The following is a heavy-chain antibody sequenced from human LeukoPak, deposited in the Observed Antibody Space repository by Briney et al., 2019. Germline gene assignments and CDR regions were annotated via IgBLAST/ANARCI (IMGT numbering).Heavy chain of an antibody. CDR1: GFTFSSYG. D-gene: IGHD3-22*01. J-gene: IGHJ4*02. V-gene: IGHV3-30*02. CDR2: IRYDGSNK. Sequence: GGSLRLSCAASGFTFSSYGMHWVRQAPGKGLEWVAFIRYDGSNKYYEDSVKGRFTIARDKSKNTLYLKMNSLRAEETAVYYCAKDLSYDSSGYYSPAFDYWGQGTLVTVSS. CDR3: AKDLSYDSSGYYSPAFDY.